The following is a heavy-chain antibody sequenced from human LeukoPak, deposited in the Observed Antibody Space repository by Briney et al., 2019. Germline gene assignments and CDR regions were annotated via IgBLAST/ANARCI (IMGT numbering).Heavy chain of an antibody. CDR2: LYSHGNT. Sequence: PGGSLRLSCAASGFTVSSNYMSWVRQTPGKGLEWVSTLYSHGNTYYADSVRGRFTISTDNSKNTLYLQMNSLRTEDTAVYYCAREPKGSFDYWGQGTLVTVSS. J-gene: IGHJ4*02. CDR1: GFTVSSNY. V-gene: IGHV3-53*01. CDR3: AREPKGSFDY.